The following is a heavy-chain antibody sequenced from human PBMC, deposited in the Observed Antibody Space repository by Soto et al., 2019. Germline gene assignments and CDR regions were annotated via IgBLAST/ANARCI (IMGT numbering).Heavy chain of an antibody. D-gene: IGHD1-7*01. Sequence: QITLKESGPTLVKPTQTLTLTCTFSGFSLDSSGMGVGWIRQSPGKALEWLTLIYWDDEERYSPSLKSRLTITKDTSGYQVVLTMTNMDPVDTATYYCARRRPNWDYLFDYCGQGILVTVSS. V-gene: IGHV2-5*02. CDR2: IYWDDEE. CDR3: ARRRPNWDYLFDY. CDR1: GFSLDSSGMG. J-gene: IGHJ4*02.